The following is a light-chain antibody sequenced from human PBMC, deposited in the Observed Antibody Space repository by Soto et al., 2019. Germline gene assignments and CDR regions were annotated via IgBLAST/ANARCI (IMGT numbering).Light chain of an antibody. CDR1: QSVLTN. CDR2: GAS. J-gene: IGKJ4*01. CDR3: QHYNNWLGT. V-gene: IGKV3-15*01. Sequence: EIVVTQSPATLSVSPGERATLSCRASQSVLTNLAWYQQKLGQAPRLLIYGASTRATGVPARFSGSGSGTEFILTISSLQSEDFAVYYCQHYNNWLGTFGGGTKVDIK.